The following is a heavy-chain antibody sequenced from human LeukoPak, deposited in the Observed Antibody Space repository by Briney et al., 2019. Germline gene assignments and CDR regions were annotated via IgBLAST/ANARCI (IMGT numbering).Heavy chain of an antibody. D-gene: IGHD3-10*01. Sequence: SETLSLTCTVSGGSISGYYWNWSRQPPGKGVEWIGNLYYMRGAWYKSSLKSRVTTSVDTSRNEFSLKLSSVTAADTAVYYCARVGYGSGSYFYGMDVWGQGTTVTVSS. CDR1: GGSISGYY. J-gene: IGHJ6*02. CDR3: ARVGYGSGSYFYGMDV. CDR2: LYYMRGA. V-gene: IGHV4-59*01.